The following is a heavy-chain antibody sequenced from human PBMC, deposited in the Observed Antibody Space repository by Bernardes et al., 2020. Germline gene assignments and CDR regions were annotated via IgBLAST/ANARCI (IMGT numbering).Heavy chain of an antibody. CDR1: GGSISDRNYY. CDR2: IYYSGST. Sequence: SETLSLTCTVSGGSISDRNYYWSWIRQPPGKGLEWIGNIYYSGSTYYNPSLQSRVSMSVDTSKNQFSLNLNSVTAADTAVYFCARDWRYSYSTFLVFAFDIWGQGTMVTVSS. D-gene: IGHD3-22*01. CDR3: ARDWRYSYSTFLVFAFDI. J-gene: IGHJ3*02. V-gene: IGHV4-30-4*01.